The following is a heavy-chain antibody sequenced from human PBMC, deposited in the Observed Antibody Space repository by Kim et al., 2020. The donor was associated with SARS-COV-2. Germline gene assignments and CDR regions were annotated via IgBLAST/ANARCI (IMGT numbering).Heavy chain of an antibody. Sequence: TYYAESVKGRFTISRDNAKGTLYLQMNSLRAEDTALYFCTRGTVSAWYDFWGQGTLVTVAS. V-gene: IGHV3-23*05. CDR2: T. D-gene: IGHD2-2*01. J-gene: IGHJ5*01. CDR3: TRGTVSAWYDF.